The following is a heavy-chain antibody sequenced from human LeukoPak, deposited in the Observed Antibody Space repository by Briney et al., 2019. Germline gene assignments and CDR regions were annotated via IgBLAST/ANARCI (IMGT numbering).Heavy chain of an antibody. Sequence: PGGSLRLSCEASGFTFSRYPMHWVRQAPGKGLEWVAGISGDGRGTYYADYVKGRFTISRDNSKNSLYLQLNSLRPEDTAMYYCAKEDHSSGRAGTFDIWGQGTMVTVSS. CDR2: ISGDGRGT. D-gene: IGHD6-19*01. CDR3: AKEDHSSGRAGTFDI. CDR1: GFTFSRYP. J-gene: IGHJ3*02. V-gene: IGHV3-30*04.